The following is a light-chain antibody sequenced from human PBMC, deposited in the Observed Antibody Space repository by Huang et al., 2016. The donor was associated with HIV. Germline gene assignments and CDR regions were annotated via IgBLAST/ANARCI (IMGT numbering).Light chain of an antibody. J-gene: IGKJ1*01. CDR1: QAISNS. V-gene: IGKV1-NL1*01. CDR3: QQYFSTPWT. Sequence: DIQMTQSPSSLSASVGDNVSITCRASQAISNSLIWYQQQPVKAPKLLLYGASRLESGVSSRFSGSGSGTDYTLTISSLQPEDFATYYCQQYFSTPWTFGEGTKVEIK. CDR2: GAS.